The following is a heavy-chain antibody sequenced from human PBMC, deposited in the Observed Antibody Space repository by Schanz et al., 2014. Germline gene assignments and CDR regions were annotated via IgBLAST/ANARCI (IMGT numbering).Heavy chain of an antibody. CDR1: GGTFSTYT. CDR3: ARDGVDAAAGGNY. V-gene: IGHV1-69*08. D-gene: IGHD6-13*01. CDR2: INGYNGHT. J-gene: IGHJ4*02. Sequence: QVQLVQSGAEVKKPGSSVKVSCKASGGTFSTYTISWVRQAPGQGLEWMGWINGYNGHTLYAQKFQGRVTMTTDTSTSTSYMELSSLRSEDTAVYYCARDGVDAAAGGNYWGQGTLVTVSS.